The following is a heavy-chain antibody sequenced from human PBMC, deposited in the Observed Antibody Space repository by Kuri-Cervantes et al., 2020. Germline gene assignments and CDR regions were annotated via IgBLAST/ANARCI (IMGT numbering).Heavy chain of an antibody. CDR2: ISSSGSTI. V-gene: IGHV3-48*04. J-gene: IGHJ3*02. CDR3: ARVGQWLDRNDAFDI. D-gene: IGHD6-19*01. CDR1: GLTFSNYW. Sequence: GGSLRLSCGASGLTFSNYWMSWVRQAQGKGLEWVSYISSSGSTIYYADSVKGRYTISRDNAKNTLYLQMNSLRAEDTAVYYCARVGQWLDRNDAFDIWGQGTMVTVSS.